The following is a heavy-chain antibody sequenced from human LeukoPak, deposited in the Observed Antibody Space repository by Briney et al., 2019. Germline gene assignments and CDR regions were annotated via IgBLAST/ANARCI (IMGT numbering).Heavy chain of an antibody. J-gene: IGHJ3*02. CDR2: ISAYNGNT. Sequence: GASVKVSCKASGYTFTSYGISWVRQAPGQGLEWMGWISAYNGNTNYAQKLQGRVTMTTDTSTSTAYMELRSLRSDDTAVYYCARTITMIVVVTDPDAFDIWGQGAMVTVSS. CDR3: ARTITMIVVVTDPDAFDI. V-gene: IGHV1-18*01. CDR1: GYTFTSYG. D-gene: IGHD3-22*01.